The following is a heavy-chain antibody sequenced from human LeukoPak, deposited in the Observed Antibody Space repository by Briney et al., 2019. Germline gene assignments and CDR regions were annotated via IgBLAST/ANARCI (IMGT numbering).Heavy chain of an antibody. J-gene: IGHJ4*02. D-gene: IGHD3-10*01. V-gene: IGHV2-5*01. CDR2: IYWCDDK. CDR1: GFSLSTSGVG. CDR3: AHWNRITVVRAPGGGYYFVY. Sequence: ESGPTLVKPTQTLTLTCTFSGFSLSTSGVGVGWIRQPPGKALEWLALIYWCDDKRYSPSLKSRLTITKDTSKNQVVLTMTNMDPVDTATYYCAHWNRITVVRAPGGGYYFVYWGQGTLVTVSS.